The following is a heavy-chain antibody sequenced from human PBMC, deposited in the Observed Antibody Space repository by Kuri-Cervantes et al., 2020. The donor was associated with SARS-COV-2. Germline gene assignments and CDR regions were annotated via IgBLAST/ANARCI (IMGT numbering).Heavy chain of an antibody. V-gene: IGHV1-18*01. CDR2: ISAYNGNT. D-gene: IGHD2-2*02. CDR3: TCSYTHLGIDY. CDR1: GYTFTSYG. J-gene: IGHJ4*02. Sequence: ASVKVSCKASGYTFTSYGISWVRQAPGQGLEWMGWISAYNGNTNYAQKLQGRVTMTTDTSTSTAYMELSSLRSEDTAVYYCTCSYTHLGIDYWGQGTLVTVSS.